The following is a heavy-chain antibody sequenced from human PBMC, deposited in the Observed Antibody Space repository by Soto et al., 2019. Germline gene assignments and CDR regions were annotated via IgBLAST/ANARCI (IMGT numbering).Heavy chain of an antibody. D-gene: IGHD6-13*01. J-gene: IGHJ5*02. Sequence: PGGSLRLSCAASGFTFSSYSMNWVRQAPGKGLEWVSYISSSGSTIYYADSVKGRFTITRDMSTSTTYMELSSLRSEDTAVYYCAADLAPTDPYKWFDPWGQGTLVTVSS. V-gene: IGHV3-48*01. CDR2: ISSSGSTI. CDR1: GFTFSSYS. CDR3: AADLAPTDPYKWFDP.